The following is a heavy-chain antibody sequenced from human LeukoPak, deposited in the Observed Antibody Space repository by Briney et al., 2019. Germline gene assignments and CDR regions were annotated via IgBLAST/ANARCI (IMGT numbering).Heavy chain of an antibody. CDR1: GYTFTSYG. Sequence: ASVKVSCKASGYTFTSYGISWVRQAPGQGLEWMGGIIPIFGTANCAQKFQGRVTITADESTSTAYMELSSLRSEDTAVYYCARDHGGHYYDSSGYYFHYYGMDVWGQGTTVTVSS. D-gene: IGHD3-22*01. J-gene: IGHJ6*02. CDR3: ARDHGGHYYDSSGYYFHYYGMDV. V-gene: IGHV1-69*13. CDR2: IIPIFGTA.